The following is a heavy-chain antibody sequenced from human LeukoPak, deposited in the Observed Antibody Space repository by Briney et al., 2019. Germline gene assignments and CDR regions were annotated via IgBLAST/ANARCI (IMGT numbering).Heavy chain of an antibody. CDR3: ARVWYDYVLGAFDI. CDR2: IWSDGSEK. CDR1: GFTFSTSG. Sequence: QAGGSLRLSCAASGFTFSTSGMNWVRQAPGKGLEWVAVIWSDGSEKRYADSVKGRFTISRDNSKSTLYLQMNSLRAEDTAVYYCARVWYDYVLGAFDIWGQGTMVTVSS. D-gene: IGHD3-16*01. V-gene: IGHV3-33*01. J-gene: IGHJ3*02.